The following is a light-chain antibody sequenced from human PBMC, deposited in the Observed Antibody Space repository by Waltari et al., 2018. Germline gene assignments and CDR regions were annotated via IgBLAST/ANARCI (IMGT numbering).Light chain of an antibody. J-gene: IGKJ2*01. CDR1: QSISSY. Sequence: DIQMTQSPSSLSASVGDRVTITCRASQSISSYLNWYQQKPGKAPQLLIYAASSFQSGVPSRFSGSGSGTDFTLTISRLQPEDFATYYCQQSYSTPWYTFGQGTKLEIK. V-gene: IGKV1-39*01. CDR3: QQSYSTPWYT. CDR2: AAS.